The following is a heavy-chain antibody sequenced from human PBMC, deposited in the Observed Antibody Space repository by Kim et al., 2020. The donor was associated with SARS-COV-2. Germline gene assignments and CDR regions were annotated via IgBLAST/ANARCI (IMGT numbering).Heavy chain of an antibody. Sequence: SETLSLTCTVSGGSISSYYWSWIRQPPGKGLEWIGYIYYSGSTNYNPSLKSRVTISVDTSKNQFSLKLSSVTAADTAVYYCARYYYDSSGYPQYFDYWGQGTLVTVSS. V-gene: IGHV4-59*01. CDR3: ARYYYDSSGYPQYFDY. D-gene: IGHD3-22*01. J-gene: IGHJ4*02. CDR1: GGSISSYY. CDR2: IYYSGST.